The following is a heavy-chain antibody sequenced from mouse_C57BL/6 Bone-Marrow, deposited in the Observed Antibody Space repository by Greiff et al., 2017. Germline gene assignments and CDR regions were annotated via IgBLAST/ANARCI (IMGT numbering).Heavy chain of an antibody. D-gene: IGHD3-1*01. CDR2: ISPRDGST. Sequence: QVQLQQSGPELVKPGASVKLSCKASGYTFTSYDINWVKQRPGQGLEWIGWISPRDGSTKYNETFKGKATLTVDTSSSTAYMELHSLTSEDSAVYFVARSGWAWFAYWGQGTLVTVSA. CDR3: ARSGWAWFAY. J-gene: IGHJ3*01. V-gene: IGHV1-85*01. CDR1: GYTFTSYD.